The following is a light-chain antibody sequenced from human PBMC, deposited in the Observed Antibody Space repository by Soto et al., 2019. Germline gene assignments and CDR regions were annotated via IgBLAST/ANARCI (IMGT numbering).Light chain of an antibody. CDR3: AAWDDSLSGYV. J-gene: IGLJ1*01. CDR1: RSNIGSNY. CDR2: RNN. Sequence: QSVLTQPPSASGTPGQRVTISCSGMRSNIGSNYVYWYQQLPGTAPKLLIYRNNQRPSGVPDRFSGSKSGTSASLAISGLRSEDEADYYCAAWDDSLSGYVFGTGTKVTVL. V-gene: IGLV1-47*01.